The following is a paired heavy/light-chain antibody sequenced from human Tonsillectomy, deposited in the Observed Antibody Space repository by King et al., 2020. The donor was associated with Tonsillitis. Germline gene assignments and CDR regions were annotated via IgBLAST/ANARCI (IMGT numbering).Light chain of an antibody. J-gene: IGKJ4*01. CDR1: QGVSSY. V-gene: IGKV1-8*01. CDR3: QQYYDYPLT. Sequence: AIRMTQSPSSFSASTGDRVTITCRASQGVSSYLAWYQQKPGKAPQLLIYAASTLRSGVPSRFSGSGSGTDFTLTISCLQSEDFATYYCQQYYDYPLTFGGGTKVEIK. CDR2: AAS.
Heavy chain of an antibody. CDR3: ARGAASSSLSKFDY. CDR1: GGSISSYY. D-gene: IGHD6-13*01. V-gene: IGHV4-59*01. CDR2: IYDSGST. J-gene: IGHJ4*02. Sequence: QVQLQESGPGLVKPSETLSLTCTVSGGSISSYYWSWIRQPPGKGLEWIGYIYDSGSTNYNPSFKSRVTISVDMSKNQFSLKLSSVTAADTAVYYCARGAASSSLSKFDYWGQGTLVTVSS.